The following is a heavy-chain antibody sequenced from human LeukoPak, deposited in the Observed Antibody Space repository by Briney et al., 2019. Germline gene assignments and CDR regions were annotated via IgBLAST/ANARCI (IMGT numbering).Heavy chain of an antibody. D-gene: IGHD5-12*01. V-gene: IGHV3-74*01. CDR2: INSDGSST. CDR1: GFTFSSYW. Sequence: PGGSLRLSCAASGFTFSSYWMHWVRRAPGKGLVWVSRINSDGSSTSYADSVKGRFTISRDNAKNTLYLQMNSLRAEDTAVYYCARAQDIVATIGADYWGQGTLVTVSS. CDR3: ARAQDIVATIGADY. J-gene: IGHJ4*02.